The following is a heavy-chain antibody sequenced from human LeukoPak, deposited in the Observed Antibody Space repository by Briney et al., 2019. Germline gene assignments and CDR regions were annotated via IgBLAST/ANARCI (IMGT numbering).Heavy chain of an antibody. CDR2: ISGSGGST. CDR3: AKGVHCSSTSCFACFDP. J-gene: IGHJ5*02. CDR1: GFTFDDYA. V-gene: IGHV3-23*01. Sequence: GRSLRLSCAASGFTFDDYAMHWVRQAPGKGLELVSAISGSGGSTYYADSVKGRFTISRDNSKNTLYLQMNSLRAEDKAVYYCAKGVHCSSTSCFACFDPWGQGTLVTVSS. D-gene: IGHD2-2*01.